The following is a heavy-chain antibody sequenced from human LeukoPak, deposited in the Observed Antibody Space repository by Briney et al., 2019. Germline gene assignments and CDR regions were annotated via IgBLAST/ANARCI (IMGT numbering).Heavy chain of an antibody. D-gene: IGHD2-15*01. J-gene: IGHJ5*02. V-gene: IGHV4-38-2*02. Sequence: SETLSLTCTVSNYSINSGSYWGWIRQPPGKGLEWIGSVYHSGSTYYNPSLKSRVTISVDTSKNQFSLKLSSVTAADTAVYYCARARTSYCSGGSCYQRPRFDPWGQGTLVTVSS. CDR1: NYSINSGSY. CDR2: VYHSGST. CDR3: ARARTSYCSGGSCYQRPRFDP.